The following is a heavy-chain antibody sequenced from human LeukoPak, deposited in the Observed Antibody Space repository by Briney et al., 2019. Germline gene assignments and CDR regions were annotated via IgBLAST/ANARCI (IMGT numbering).Heavy chain of an antibody. CDR3: AKQGRDWLRDYYYYMDV. Sequence: GGSLRLSCAASGFTFSDYGMSWVRQAPGKGLEWVSTISGRGGGSFFADSVKGRFTISRDNSKNTLYLQMNSLRAEDTAVYYCAKQGRDWLRDYYYYMDVWGKGTTVTISS. J-gene: IGHJ6*03. V-gene: IGHV3-23*01. CDR2: ISGRGGGS. D-gene: IGHD3-9*01. CDR1: GFTFSDYG.